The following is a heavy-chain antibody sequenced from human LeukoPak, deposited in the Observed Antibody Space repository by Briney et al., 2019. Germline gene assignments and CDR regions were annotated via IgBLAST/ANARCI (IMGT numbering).Heavy chain of an antibody. CDR1: GYTFSNFW. CDR2: IKQDGFEK. V-gene: IGHV3-7*01. J-gene: IGHJ5*02. Sequence: TGGSLRLSCAASGYTFSNFWMSWVRQAPGKGLEWVANIKQDGFEKYYVDFVRGRFTISRDNAKNSLSLQMNSLRAEDTAVYYCARDGCTSTTCSTLGGFSSWGQGTLVTVSS. CDR3: ARDGCTSTTCSTLGGFSS. D-gene: IGHD2-2*01.